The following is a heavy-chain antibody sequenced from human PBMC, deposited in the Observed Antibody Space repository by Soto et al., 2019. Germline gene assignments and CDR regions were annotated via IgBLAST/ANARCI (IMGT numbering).Heavy chain of an antibody. Sequence: LRLSCAASGFTFSSYAMHWVRQAPGKGLEWVAVISYDGSNKYYADSVKGRFTISRDNSKNTLYLQMNSLRAEDTAVYYCARSGSRVAAKYYFDYWGQGTLVTVSS. CDR3: ARSGSRVAAKYYFDY. J-gene: IGHJ4*02. CDR2: ISYDGSNK. D-gene: IGHD2-15*01. V-gene: IGHV3-30-3*01. CDR1: GFTFSSYA.